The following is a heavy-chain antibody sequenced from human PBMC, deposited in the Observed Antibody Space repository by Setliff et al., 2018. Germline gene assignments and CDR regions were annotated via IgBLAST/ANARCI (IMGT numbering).Heavy chain of an antibody. J-gene: IGHJ4*02. CDR1: GDSISRSTYY. CDR3: ARRDSTGYYGYSFDF. V-gene: IGHV4-39*01. CDR2: VDHSGNT. D-gene: IGHD3-22*01. Sequence: SETLSLTCTVSGDSISRSTYYWVWIRQSPGKGLDWIGTVDHSGNTFYNPSLKSRVTISVDTSKNQLSLKLASVTAADTAVYYCARRDSTGYYGYSFDFWGQGTLVTVSS.